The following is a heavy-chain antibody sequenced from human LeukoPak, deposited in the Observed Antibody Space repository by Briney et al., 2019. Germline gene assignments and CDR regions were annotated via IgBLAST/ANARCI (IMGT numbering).Heavy chain of an antibody. CDR2: ISGSGGST. Sequence: PGGSLRLSCAASGFTFSSYAMSWVRQAPGKGLEWVSAISGSGGSTYYADSVKGRFTISRDNSKNTLYLQMNSLRAEDTAVYYCAKDRPRRYSSSWCNWFDPWGQGTLVTVSS. CDR1: GFTFSSYA. J-gene: IGHJ5*02. CDR3: AKDRPRRYSSSWCNWFDP. D-gene: IGHD6-13*01. V-gene: IGHV3-23*01.